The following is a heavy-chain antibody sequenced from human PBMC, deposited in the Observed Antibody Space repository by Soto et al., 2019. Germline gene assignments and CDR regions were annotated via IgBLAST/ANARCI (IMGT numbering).Heavy chain of an antibody. CDR1: GYTFTGYY. V-gene: IGHV1-2*02. J-gene: IGHJ6*02. CDR2: INPNSGGT. CDR3: ARWGPYYYDSSDEGMDV. Sequence: ASVKVSCKASGYTFTGYYMHWVRQAPGQGLEWMGWINPNSGGTNYGQKFQGRVTMTRDTSISTAYMELSRLRSDDTAVYYCARWGPYYYDSSDEGMDVWGQGTTVTV. D-gene: IGHD3-22*01.